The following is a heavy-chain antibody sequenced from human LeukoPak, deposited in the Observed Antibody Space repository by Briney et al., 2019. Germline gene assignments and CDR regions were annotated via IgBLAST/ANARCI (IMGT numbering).Heavy chain of an antibody. CDR3: ARLSSSWSQNFDY. Sequence: PGGSLRLSCAASGFTFSSYSMNWVRQAPGKGLEWVSSISSSSYIYYADSVKGRFTISRDNAKNSLYLQMNSLRAEDTAVYYCARLSSSWSQNFDYWGQGTLVTVSS. V-gene: IGHV3-21*01. CDR2: ISSSSYI. J-gene: IGHJ4*02. D-gene: IGHD6-13*01. CDR1: GFTFSSYS.